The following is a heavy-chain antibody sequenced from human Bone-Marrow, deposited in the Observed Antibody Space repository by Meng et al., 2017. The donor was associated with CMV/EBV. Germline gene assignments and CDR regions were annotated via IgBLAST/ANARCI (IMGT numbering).Heavy chain of an antibody. Sequence: GGSLRLSCKGYGYSFTTYCIGWVRQMPGKGLEWMGIIYPGDSDSRYSPSFQDQVTISADKSISTAYLQWSSLKATDTAMYYCARLPRNYYDSNAFKARGDYWGQGTLVTVSS. CDR3: ARLPRNYYDSNAFKARGDY. D-gene: IGHD3-22*01. CDR2: IYPGDSDS. V-gene: IGHV5-51*01. J-gene: IGHJ4*02. CDR1: GYSFTTYC.